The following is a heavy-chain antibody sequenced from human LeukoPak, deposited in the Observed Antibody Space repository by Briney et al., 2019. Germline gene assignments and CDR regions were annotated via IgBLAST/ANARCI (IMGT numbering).Heavy chain of an antibody. D-gene: IGHD4-11*01. Sequence: PPETLSLTCTVSGGSISTYYWSWIRQSPGKGLEWIGSVYYSGSTNYNPSLKSRVSISVDTSKNQFSLELSSVTAADTAVYYCAVNSTGHTSDIWGQGTMVRVSS. CDR2: VYYSGST. CDR1: GGSISTYY. V-gene: IGHV4-59*08. J-gene: IGHJ3*02. CDR3: AVNSTGHTSDI.